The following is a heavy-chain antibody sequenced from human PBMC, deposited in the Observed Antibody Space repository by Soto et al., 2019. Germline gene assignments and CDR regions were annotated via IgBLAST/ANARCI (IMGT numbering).Heavy chain of an antibody. Sequence: PSEPLSLSRAFSGVSLSGYYLSVIRKPHVKGLEWIVEINHSGSTNYNPSLKSRVTISVDTSKNQFSLKLSSVTAADTAVYYCARRTSITMIVVVRGACDIWGQGTMVTGSS. V-gene: IGHV4-34*01. J-gene: IGHJ3*02. CDR3: ARRTSITMIVVVRGACDI. D-gene: IGHD3-22*01. CDR2: INHSGST. CDR1: GVSLSGYY.